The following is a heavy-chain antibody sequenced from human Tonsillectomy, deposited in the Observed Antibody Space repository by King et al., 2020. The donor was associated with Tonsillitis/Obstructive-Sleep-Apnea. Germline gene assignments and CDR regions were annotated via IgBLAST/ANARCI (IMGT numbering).Heavy chain of an antibody. CDR3: ARDGFRSGSGSYFWFDP. Sequence: VQLVESGGGLVQPGGSLRLSCAASGFTFSRYWMGWVRQAPGKGLEWVANIKQDGSEKFYVDSVRGRFTISRDNVNNSLYLQMNSLRAEDTAVYYCARDGFRSGSGSYFWFDPWGQGTLVTVSS. V-gene: IGHV3-7*04. CDR1: GFTFSRYW. D-gene: IGHD3-10*01. CDR2: IKQDGSEK. J-gene: IGHJ5*02.